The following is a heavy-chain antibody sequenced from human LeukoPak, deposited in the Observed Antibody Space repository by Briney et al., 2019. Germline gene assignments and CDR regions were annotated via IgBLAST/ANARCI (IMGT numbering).Heavy chain of an antibody. D-gene: IGHD3-10*01. CDR2: IKSKTDGGTT. Sequence: GGSLRLSCAASGFTFSNAWMSWVRQAPGKGLEWVGRIKSKTDGGTTDYAAPVKGRFTISRDDSKNTLYLQMNSLKTEDTAVYYCTESGAYYYGLGSSLIDYWGQGTLVTVSS. CDR1: GFTFSNAW. J-gene: IGHJ4*02. CDR3: TESGAYYYGLGSSLIDY. V-gene: IGHV3-15*01.